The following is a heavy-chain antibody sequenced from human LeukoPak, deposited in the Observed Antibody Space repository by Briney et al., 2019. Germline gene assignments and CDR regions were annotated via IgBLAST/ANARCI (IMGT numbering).Heavy chain of an antibody. CDR3: AKGSVRYYYYMDV. V-gene: IGHV3-23*01. J-gene: IGHJ6*03. D-gene: IGHD3-10*01. Sequence: QPGGSLRLSCAASGFTLSSYAMSWVRQAPGKGLEWVSAISDTGNTYHADSVKGRFTISRDNSKNTLYLQMNSLRAEDTAVYYCAKGSVRYYYYMDVWGKGTTVTISS. CDR1: GFTLSSYA. CDR2: ISDTGNT.